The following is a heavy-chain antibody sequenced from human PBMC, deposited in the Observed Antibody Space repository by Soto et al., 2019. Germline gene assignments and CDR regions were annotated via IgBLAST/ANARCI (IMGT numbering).Heavy chain of an antibody. CDR3: AKVRPIFGVVTEHDYYPMDV. CDR2: ISYDGNNQ. J-gene: IGHJ6*02. D-gene: IGHD3-3*01. CDR1: GFTFSSHG. V-gene: IGHV3-30*18. Sequence: QVQLVESGGGVVQPGRSLRLSCAASGFTFSSHGMHWVRQAPGKGLEWVAEISYDGNNQYYADSVKGRFTISRDNSKNTLYLQMNSLRAEDTAVYYCAKVRPIFGVVTEHDYYPMDVWGQGTTVTVSS.